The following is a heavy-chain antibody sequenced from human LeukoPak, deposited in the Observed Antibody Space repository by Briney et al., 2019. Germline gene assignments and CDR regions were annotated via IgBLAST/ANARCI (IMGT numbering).Heavy chain of an antibody. V-gene: IGHV3-7*01. CDR2: IKQDGSEK. Sequence: SGGSLRLSCAASGFTFNSYWMSWVRQAPGKGLEWVASIKQDGSEKKYVDSVKGRFTISRDNAKNSLYLQVNSLRAEDTAVYYCVRGGSIVVIVAETYGFDYWGQGTRVTVSS. CDR3: VRGGSIVVIVAETYGFDY. CDR1: GFTFNSYW. J-gene: IGHJ4*02. D-gene: IGHD6-13*01.